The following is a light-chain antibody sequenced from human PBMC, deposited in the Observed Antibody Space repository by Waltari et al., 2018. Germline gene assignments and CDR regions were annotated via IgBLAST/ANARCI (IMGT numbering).Light chain of an antibody. Sequence: DIVMTQSPDSLAVSLGERATIHCKSSQSVLYSSNNKNYLAWYQQKPGQPPKLLISWASTRESGVPGRFSGSGSGTEFTLTISSLQAEDVAVYFCPQYYTSPQTFGQGTRLEI. V-gene: IGKV4-1*01. J-gene: IGKJ2*01. CDR2: WAS. CDR1: QSVLYSSNNKNY. CDR3: PQYYTSPQT.